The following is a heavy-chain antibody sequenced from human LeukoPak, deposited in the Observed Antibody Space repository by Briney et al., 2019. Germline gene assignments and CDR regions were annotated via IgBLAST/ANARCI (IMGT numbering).Heavy chain of an antibody. V-gene: IGHV1-24*01. CDR1: GYTLTELS. CDR3: ATAPGYGGNWFDP. J-gene: IGHJ5*02. CDR2: FDPEDGET. D-gene: IGHD4-23*01. Sequence: ASVKVSCKVSGYTLTELSMHWVRQAPGKGLEWMGGFDPEDGETIYAQKFQGRVTMTEDTSTDIACMELSSLRSEDTAVYYCATAPGYGGNWFDPWGQGTLVTVSS.